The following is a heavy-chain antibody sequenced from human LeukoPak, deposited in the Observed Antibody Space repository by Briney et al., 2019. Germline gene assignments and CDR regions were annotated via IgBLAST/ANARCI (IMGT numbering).Heavy chain of an antibody. J-gene: IGHJ4*02. Sequence: GGSLRLPCAASGFTFSSYWMHWVRQVPGKGLVWVSRINSDGSSTSYADSVKGRFIISRDNSKNTLYLQMNSLRAEDTAVYYCARDSSSGWYHTNWGQGTLVTVSS. CDR3: ARDSSSGWYHTN. CDR1: GFTFSSYW. CDR2: INSDGSST. D-gene: IGHD6-19*01. V-gene: IGHV3-74*01.